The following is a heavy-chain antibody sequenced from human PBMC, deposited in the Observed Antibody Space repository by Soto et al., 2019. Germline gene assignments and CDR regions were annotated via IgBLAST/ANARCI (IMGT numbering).Heavy chain of an antibody. CDR1: GFTFSNAW. CDR3: TTGYQLLLPYY. CDR2: IKSKTGGGTT. V-gene: IGHV3-15*01. Sequence: GGSLRLSCAASGFTFSNAWMSWVRQAPGKGLEWVGRIKSKTGGGTTDYAAPVKGRFTISRDDSKNTLYLQMNSLKTEDTAVYYCTTGYQLLLPYYWGQGTLLTVSS. J-gene: IGHJ4*02. D-gene: IGHD2-2*01.